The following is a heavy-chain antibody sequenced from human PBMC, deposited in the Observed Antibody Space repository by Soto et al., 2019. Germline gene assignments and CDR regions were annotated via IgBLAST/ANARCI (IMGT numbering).Heavy chain of an antibody. CDR1: DDSINSDKYY. D-gene: IGHD3-3*01. CDR2: IYYRGNA. J-gene: IGHJ4*02. V-gene: IGHV4-39*01. CDR3: ARLEGPATISYFFDF. Sequence: SETLSLTCSVSDDSINSDKYYWGWIRQPPGKGLEWIGSIYYRGNAYYNPSLQTRVTISLDKSKSQFSLKLNSVTAADSAVYFCARLEGPATISYFFDFWGPGALVTVSS.